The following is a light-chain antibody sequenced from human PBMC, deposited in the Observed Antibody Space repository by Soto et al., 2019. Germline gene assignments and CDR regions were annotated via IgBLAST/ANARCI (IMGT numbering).Light chain of an antibody. Sequence: QSALTQPASVSGSPGQSITISCTGTSSDIGTYNLVSWYQQHPGKAPKLMISEVSKRPSGVSYRFSGSKSGNTASLTISGLQAEDEADYYCCSYGDGVIFGGGTKLTVL. J-gene: IGLJ2*01. V-gene: IGLV2-23*02. CDR2: EVS. CDR1: SSDIGTYNL. CDR3: CSYGDGVI.